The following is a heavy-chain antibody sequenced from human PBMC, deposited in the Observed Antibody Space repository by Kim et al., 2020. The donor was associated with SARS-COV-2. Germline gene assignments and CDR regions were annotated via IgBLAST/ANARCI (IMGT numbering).Heavy chain of an antibody. J-gene: IGHJ6*02. D-gene: IGHD6-13*01. CDR3: ATGIAAAGTGDYYYYYYGMDV. Sequence: ASVKVSCKVSGYTLTELSMHWVRQAPGKGLEWMGGFDPEDGETIYAQKFQGRVTMTEDTSTDTAYMELSSLRSEDTAVYYCATGIAAAGTGDYYYYYYGMDVWGQGTTVTVSS. CDR1: GYTLTELS. V-gene: IGHV1-24*01. CDR2: FDPEDGET.